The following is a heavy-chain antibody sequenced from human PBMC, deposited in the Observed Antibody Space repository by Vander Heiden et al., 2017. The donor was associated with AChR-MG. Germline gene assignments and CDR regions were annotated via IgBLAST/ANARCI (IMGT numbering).Heavy chain of an antibody. J-gene: IGHJ4*02. V-gene: IGHV3-7*01. CDR1: GFTFSSHW. Sequence: EVQLVESGGGLVQPGGSLRPACAASGFTFSSHWMSWVRQAPGKGLEWVANIKEDGSDKYDVDSVKGRFTISRDNTKNSLYLQMNSLSGEDTAVYYCATSRDAAGNDWGQGTLVTVSS. CDR2: IKEDGSDK. D-gene: IGHD6-13*01. CDR3: ATSRDAAGND.